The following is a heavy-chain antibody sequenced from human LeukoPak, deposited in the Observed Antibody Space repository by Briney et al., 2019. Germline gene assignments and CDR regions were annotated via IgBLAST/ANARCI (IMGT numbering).Heavy chain of an antibody. CDR2: IYYSGST. Sequence: PETLSLTCTVSGGSISSSSYYWGWIRQPPGKGLEWIGSIYYSGSTYYNPSLKSRVTISVDTSKNQFSLKLSSVTAADTAVYYCARVRTVFGVVIPRWFDPWGQGTLVTVSS. D-gene: IGHD3-3*01. CDR1: GGSISSSSYY. V-gene: IGHV4-39*07. CDR3: ARVRTVFGVVIPRWFDP. J-gene: IGHJ5*02.